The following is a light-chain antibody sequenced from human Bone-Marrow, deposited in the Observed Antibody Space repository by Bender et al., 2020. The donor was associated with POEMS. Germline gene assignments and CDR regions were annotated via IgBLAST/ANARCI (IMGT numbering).Light chain of an antibody. Sequence: QSALTQPASVSGSPGQSITISCTGTSSDVGTFNYVSWYQQHPGKAPKLLIYDVSDRPSGVSNRFSGSKSGNTASLTVSGLQARDKADYFCASYAGSNNHVLFGGGTKLTVL. CDR2: DVS. V-gene: IGLV2-14*03. CDR1: SSDVGTFNY. J-gene: IGLJ2*01. CDR3: ASYAGSNNHVL.